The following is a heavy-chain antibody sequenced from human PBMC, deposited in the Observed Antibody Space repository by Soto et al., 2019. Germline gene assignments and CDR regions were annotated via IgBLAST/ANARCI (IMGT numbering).Heavy chain of an antibody. J-gene: IGHJ4*02. D-gene: IGHD1-1*01. V-gene: IGHV4-59*01. CDR3: ARETANWNDGYFDY. CDR2: IYYSGST. Sequence: PSETLSLTGTVSGGSISSYYWSWIRQPPGKGLEWIGYIYYSGSTNYNPSLKSRVTISVDTSKNQFSLKLSSVTAADTAVYYCARETANWNDGYFDYLGQGTLVTVYS. CDR1: GGSISSYY.